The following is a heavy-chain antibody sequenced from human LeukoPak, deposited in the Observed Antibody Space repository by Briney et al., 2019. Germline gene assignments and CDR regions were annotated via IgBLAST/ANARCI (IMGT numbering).Heavy chain of an antibody. CDR3: TTEGIVVVPAAI. CDR1: GFTFSNAW. Sequence: GGSLRLSCAASGFTFSNAWMSWVRQAPGKGLEWVGRTKSKTGGGTTDYAAPVKGRFTISRDDSKNTLYLQMNSLKTEDTAVYYCTTEGIVVVPAAIWGQGTLVTVSS. CDR2: TKSKTGGGTT. D-gene: IGHD2-2*01. J-gene: IGHJ4*02. V-gene: IGHV3-15*01.